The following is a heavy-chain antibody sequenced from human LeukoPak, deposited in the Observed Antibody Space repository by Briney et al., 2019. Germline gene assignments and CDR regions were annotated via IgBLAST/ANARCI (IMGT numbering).Heavy chain of an antibody. D-gene: IGHD3-16*01. J-gene: IGHJ6*03. CDR1: GFTFSSYA. V-gene: IGHV3-30*04. CDR2: ISYDGSNK. Sequence: GGSLRLSCAASGFTFSSYAMHWVRQAPGKGLEWVAVISYDGSNKYYAGSVKGRFTISRDNSKNTLYLQMNSLRAEDTAVYYCARDSRGGMPTHYMDVWGKGTTVTVSS. CDR3: ARDSRGGMPTHYMDV.